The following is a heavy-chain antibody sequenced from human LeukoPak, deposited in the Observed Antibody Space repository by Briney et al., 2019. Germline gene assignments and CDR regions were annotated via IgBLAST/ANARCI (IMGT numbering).Heavy chain of an antibody. CDR3: WDTNWNGDWDY. CDR1: GFTFGRFD. Sequence: PGGSLRLSCAASGFTFGRFDMSWVRQAPGKGLEWVGRIKSKAHGGTTDYAAPVKGRFTISRDDSKNTLYLQMNSLKTEDTAVYYCWDTNWNGDWDYWGQGTLVTVSS. V-gene: IGHV3-15*01. J-gene: IGHJ4*02. D-gene: IGHD1-1*01. CDR2: IKSKAHGGTT.